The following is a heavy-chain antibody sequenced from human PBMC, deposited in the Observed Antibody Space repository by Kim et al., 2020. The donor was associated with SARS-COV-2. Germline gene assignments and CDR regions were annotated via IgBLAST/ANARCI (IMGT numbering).Heavy chain of an antibody. J-gene: IGHJ6*02. D-gene: IGHD3-10*01. V-gene: IGHV4-59*08. CDR3: ARLTMVRAPMDV. CDR2: IYYSGST. CDR1: GGSISSYY. Sequence: SETLSLTCTVSGGSISSYYWSWIRQPPGKGLEWIGYIYYSGSTNYNPSLKSRVTISVDTSKNQFSLKLSSVTAADTAVYYCARLTMVRAPMDVWGQGTTV.